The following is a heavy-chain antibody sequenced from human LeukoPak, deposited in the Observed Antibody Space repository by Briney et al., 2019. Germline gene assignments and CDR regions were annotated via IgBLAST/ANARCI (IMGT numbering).Heavy chain of an antibody. Sequence: ASVKVSCKVSGYTLPELSMHWLRQAPGKRLEWMAGFHPEDGEAFYAQRLQGRVTLTEDTSSDTAYMELSSLRSEGTAVYYCSTGSFHFYQWGQLTLVTAAS. J-gene: IGHJ4*02. CDR3: STGSFHFYQ. V-gene: IGHV1-24*01. CDR2: FHPEDGEA. D-gene: IGHD3-3*02. CDR1: GYTLPELS.